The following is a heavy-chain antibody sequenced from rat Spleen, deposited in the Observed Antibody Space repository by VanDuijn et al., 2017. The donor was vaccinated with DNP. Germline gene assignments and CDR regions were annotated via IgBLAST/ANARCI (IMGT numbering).Heavy chain of an antibody. CDR3: ARHPDY. D-gene: IGHD3-1*01. CDR2: MSSGGTA. Sequence: ELRESGPGLIQPSQTLSLTCTVTGFPLTNYTVSWVRQPPGKVLEWIAAMSSGGTAYSSSLLKSRLSLSRDISKSQVFLKMNSLQTEDTAMYFCARHPDYWGQGVMVTVSS. V-gene: IGHV2-6*01. J-gene: IGHJ2*01. CDR1: GFPLTNYT.